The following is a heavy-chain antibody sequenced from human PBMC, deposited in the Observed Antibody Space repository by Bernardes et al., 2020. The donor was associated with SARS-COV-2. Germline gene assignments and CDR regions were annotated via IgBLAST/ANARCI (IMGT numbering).Heavy chain of an antibody. D-gene: IGHD2-2*03. CDR3: ARDWGGYCSSTSCYGYYGMDV. CDR1: GFTFSSYW. Sequence: GGSLRLSCAASGFTFSSYWMSWVRQAPGKGLEWVANIKQDGSEKYYVDSVKGRFTISRDNAKNSLYLQMNSLRAEDTAVYYCARDWGGYCSSTSCYGYYGMDVWGQGTTVTVSS. CDR2: IKQDGSEK. V-gene: IGHV3-7*03. J-gene: IGHJ6*02.